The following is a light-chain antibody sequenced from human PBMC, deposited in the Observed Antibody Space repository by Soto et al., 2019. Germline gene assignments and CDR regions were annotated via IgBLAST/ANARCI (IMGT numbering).Light chain of an antibody. CDR3: CSYAGRSTSVL. Sequence: QAVVTQPHSVSGSPGQSVAISCTGTNSDVDAYNYVSWYQHHPGNAPKLIIHDVYKRPSGVPDRFSASKSGNTASLTISGLQIEDAADYYCCSYAGRSTSVLVGGGTKLTVL. V-gene: IGLV2-11*01. CDR2: DVY. J-gene: IGLJ2*01. CDR1: NSDVDAYNY.